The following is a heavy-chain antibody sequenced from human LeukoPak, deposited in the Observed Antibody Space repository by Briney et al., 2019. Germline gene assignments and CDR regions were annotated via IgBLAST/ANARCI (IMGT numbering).Heavy chain of an antibody. V-gene: IGHV3-23*01. CDR2: ISGSGGST. CDR1: GFTFSSYA. J-gene: IGHJ6*02. Sequence: GSLRLSCAASGFTFSSYAMSWVRQAPGKRLEWVSAISGSGGSTYYADSVKGRFTISRDNSKNTLYLQMNSLTAEDTAVYYCAKPDYYSYGMDVWGQGTTATVSS. CDR3: AKPDYYSYGMDV.